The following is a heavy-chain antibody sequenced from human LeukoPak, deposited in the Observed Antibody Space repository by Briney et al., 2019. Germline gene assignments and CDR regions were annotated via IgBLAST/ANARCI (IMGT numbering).Heavy chain of an antibody. CDR2: ISDDGSNK. V-gene: IGHV3-30*03. CDR3: ATSSRYDY. D-gene: IGHD3-9*01. CDR1: GFSFNSHG. J-gene: IGHJ4*02. Sequence: GGSLRLSCAASGFSFNSHGMHWVRQAPDKGLEWVAVISDDGSNKYYADSVKGRFTISRDNSKNPLYLQMNSLRAEDTAVYYCATSSRYDYWGQRTLVTVSS.